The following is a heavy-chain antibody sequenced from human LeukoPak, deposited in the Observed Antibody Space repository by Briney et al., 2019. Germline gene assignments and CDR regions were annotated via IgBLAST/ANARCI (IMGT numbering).Heavy chain of an antibody. V-gene: IGHV3-21*01. CDR2: ISSSSSYI. D-gene: IGHD6-19*01. Sequence: GGSLRLSCAASGFTFSTYAMNWVRQAPGKGLEWVSSISSSSSYIYYADSVKGRFTISRDNAKNSLYLQMNSLRAEDTAVYYCASLAVAAKTFGYWGQGTLVTVSS. CDR3: ASLAVAAKTFGY. J-gene: IGHJ4*02. CDR1: GFTFSTYA.